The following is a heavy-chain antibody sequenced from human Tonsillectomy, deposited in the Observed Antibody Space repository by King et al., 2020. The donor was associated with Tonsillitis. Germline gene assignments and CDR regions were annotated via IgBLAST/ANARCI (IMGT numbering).Heavy chain of an antibody. D-gene: IGHD3-16*01. CDR1: GFTFSSYS. V-gene: IGHV3-48*02. Sequence: VQLVESGGGLVQPGGSLRLSCAASGFTFSSYSMNWVRQAPGKGLEWVSYISSSSSTIYYADSVKGRFTISRDNAKNSLYLQMNSLRDEDTAVYYCASAPRTPIMITFGGVFSVGAFDIWGQGTMVTVSS. J-gene: IGHJ3*02. CDR2: ISSSSSTI. CDR3: ASAPRTPIMITFGGVFSVGAFDI.